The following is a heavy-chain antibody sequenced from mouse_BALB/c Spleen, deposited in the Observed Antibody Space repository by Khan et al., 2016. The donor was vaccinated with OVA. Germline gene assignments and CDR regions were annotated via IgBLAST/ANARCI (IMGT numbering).Heavy chain of an antibody. Sequence: EVQLQQSGPELVRPGASVKISCKASGYSFTGYFMNWVMQSPGKSLEWIGRINPHIGETFYNQRFKDKATLTVAESSSTAHMELLSLASEDSAVYYCTSIYRSDFDYWGRGTTLAVSS. V-gene: IGHV1-20*02. CDR2: INPHIGET. J-gene: IGHJ2*01. CDR1: GYSFTGYF. D-gene: IGHD2-1*01. CDR3: TSIYRSDFDY.